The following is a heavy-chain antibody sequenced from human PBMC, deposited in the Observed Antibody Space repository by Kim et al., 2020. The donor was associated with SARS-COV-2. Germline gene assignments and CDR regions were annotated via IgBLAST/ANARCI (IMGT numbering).Heavy chain of an antibody. D-gene: IGHD1-26*01. J-gene: IGHJ4*02. V-gene: IGHV4-59*13. CDR3: ARVGVGATGGGFDY. CDR2: IYYSGST. CDR1: GGSISSYY. Sequence: SETLSLTCTVSGGSISSYYWSWIRQPPGKGLEWIGYIYYSGSTNYNPSLKSRVTISVDTSKNQFSLKLSSVTAADTAVYYCARVGVGATGGGFDYWGQGT.